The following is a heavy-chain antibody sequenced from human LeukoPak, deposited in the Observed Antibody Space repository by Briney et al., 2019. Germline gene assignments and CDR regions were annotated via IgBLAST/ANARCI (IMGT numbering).Heavy chain of an antibody. D-gene: IGHD3-10*01. Sequence: SQTLSLTCTVSGGSISSGSYYWSWIRQPAGKGLEWIGRIYRSGSSNYNPSLKSRVTVSVDTSKNQFSLKLSSVTAADTAVCYCAREGLNMVRGVIPKEAWGWFDPWGQGTLVTVSS. CDR2: IYRSGSS. V-gene: IGHV4-61*02. J-gene: IGHJ5*02. CDR3: AREGLNMVRGVIPKEAWGWFDP. CDR1: GGSISSGSYY.